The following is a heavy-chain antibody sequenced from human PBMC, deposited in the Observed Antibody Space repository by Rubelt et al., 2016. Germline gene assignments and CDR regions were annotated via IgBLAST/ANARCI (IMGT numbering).Heavy chain of an antibody. CDR2: YYSGST. CDR3: ASAEDYYDSSGLDPGAFDI. Sequence: YYSGSTYYNPFLKSRVTISVDTSKNQFSLKLSSVTAADTAVYYCASAEDYYDSSGLDPGAFDIWGQGTMVTVSS. D-gene: IGHD3-22*01. J-gene: IGHJ3*02. V-gene: IGHV4-31*02.